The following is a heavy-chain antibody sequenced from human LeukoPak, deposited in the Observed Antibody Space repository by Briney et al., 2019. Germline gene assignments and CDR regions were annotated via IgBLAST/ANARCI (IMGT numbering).Heavy chain of an antibody. Sequence: GGSLRLSCVASGFTFSSYSMNWVRQAPGKGLEWVSGINWNGGSTGYADSVKGRFTISRDNAKNSLYLQMNSLRAEDTALYHCARESGYSYGYSIDYWGQGTLVTVSS. V-gene: IGHV3-20*01. CDR3: ARESGYSYGYSIDY. J-gene: IGHJ4*02. CDR2: INWNGGST. CDR1: GFTFSSYS. D-gene: IGHD5-18*01.